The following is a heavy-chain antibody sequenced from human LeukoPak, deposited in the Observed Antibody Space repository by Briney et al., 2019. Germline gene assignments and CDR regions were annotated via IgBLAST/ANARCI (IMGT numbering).Heavy chain of an antibody. D-gene: IGHD3-16*01. CDR2: ITDSGGAN. V-gene: IGHV3-48*02. J-gene: IGHJ4*02. CDR3: AKDHNWGFDY. CDR1: GFIFSSFS. Sequence: GGSLRLSCAASGFIFSSFSMNWVRQAPGKGLEWVSYITDSGGANYYADSVMGRFTISRDNAKNSLYLQVSSLRDEDTGIYYCAKDHNWGFDYWGQGTLVTVSS.